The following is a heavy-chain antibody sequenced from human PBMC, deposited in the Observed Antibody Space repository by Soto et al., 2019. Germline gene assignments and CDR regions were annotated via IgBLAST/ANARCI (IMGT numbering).Heavy chain of an antibody. CDR2: IYYNGST. CDR1: GGSISSGGYY. CDR3: ASGILSQPAGDIVVVPFDV. V-gene: IGHV4-31*03. Sequence: SETLSLTCTVSGGSISSGGYYWSWIRQHPGKGLEWIGYIYYNGSTYYNPSLKSRVTISVDTSKNQFSLKLSSVTAADTAVYYCASGILSQPAGDIVVVPFDVWGQGTTVTVSS. J-gene: IGHJ6*02. D-gene: IGHD2-2*01.